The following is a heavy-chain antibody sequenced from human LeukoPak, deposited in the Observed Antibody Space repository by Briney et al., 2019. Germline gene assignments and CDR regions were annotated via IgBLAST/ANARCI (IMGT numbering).Heavy chain of an antibody. CDR1: GFTFSDYH. J-gene: IGHJ4*02. CDR3: AAAAPGHYYFDY. CDR2: ISPSGSSA. Sequence: GGSLRLSCAASGFTFSDYHMSWIRQAPGKGLEWMSYISPSGSSANYADSMKGRFAISRDNAKNSLYLEVNSLTAEDTAVYYCAAAAPGHYYFDYWGQGTLVSVSS. V-gene: IGHV3-11*03. D-gene: IGHD6-6*01.